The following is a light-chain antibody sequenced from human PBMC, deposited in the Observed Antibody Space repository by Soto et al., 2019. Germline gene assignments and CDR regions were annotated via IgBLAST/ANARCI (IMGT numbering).Light chain of an antibody. CDR2: GNS. Sequence: QSALTQPPSVSGAPGQRVTISCTGSSSNIGAGYDVHWYQQLPGTAPKLLIYGNSNRPSGVPDRFSGFKSGTSASLAITGLQAEDEADYYCQSYDSSLSGQEVFGGGTKLTVL. J-gene: IGLJ2*01. V-gene: IGLV1-40*01. CDR3: QSYDSSLSGQEV. CDR1: SSNIGAGYD.